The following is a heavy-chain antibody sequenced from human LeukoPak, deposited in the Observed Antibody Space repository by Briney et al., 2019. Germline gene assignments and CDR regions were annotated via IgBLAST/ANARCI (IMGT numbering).Heavy chain of an antibody. CDR1: GGSFSGYN. CDR2: INHRAST. J-gene: IGHJ5*02. V-gene: IGHV4-34*01. CDR3: AGSIIVATEETWFDP. D-gene: IGHD5-12*01. Sequence: SETLSLTCAVYGGSFSGYNWSWIRQPPGKGLEWIGEINHRASTNYNPSFKSRVTISVDTSKNQFSLKLSSVTAADTAVYYCAGSIIVATEETWFDPWGQGTLVTVSS.